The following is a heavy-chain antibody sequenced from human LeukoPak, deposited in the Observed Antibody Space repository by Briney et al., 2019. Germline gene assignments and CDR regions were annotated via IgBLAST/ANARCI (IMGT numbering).Heavy chain of an antibody. Sequence: ASETLSLTCTVSGGSISSGGYYWSWIRQPPGKGLEWIGYIYHSGSTYYNPSLKSRVTISVDTSKNQFSLKLSSVTAADTAVYYCARDHCSGGTCLRADYYFGMDVWGQGTTVTVSS. V-gene: IGHV4-30-2*01. CDR2: IYHSGST. CDR1: GGSISSGGYY. CDR3: ARDHCSGGTCLRADYYFGMDV. D-gene: IGHD2-15*01. J-gene: IGHJ6*02.